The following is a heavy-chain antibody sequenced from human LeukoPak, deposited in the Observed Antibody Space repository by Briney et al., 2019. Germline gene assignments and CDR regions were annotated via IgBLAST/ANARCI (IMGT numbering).Heavy chain of an antibody. CDR1: GFTVSSSY. CDR3: ARGYNSGTYSTGYFGP. J-gene: IGHJ5*02. D-gene: IGHD3-10*01. Sequence: PGGSLRLSCVASGFTVSSSYMSWVRQAPGGGLDWVSVIYSGGSTHYAGSVKGRFTISRDDSKNTVFLQMNSLRAEDTAMYYCARGYNSGTYSTGYFGPWGQGTQVIVSS. CDR2: IYSGGST. V-gene: IGHV3-66*01.